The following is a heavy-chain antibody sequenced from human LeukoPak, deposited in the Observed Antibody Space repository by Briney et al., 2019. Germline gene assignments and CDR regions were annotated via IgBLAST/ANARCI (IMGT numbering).Heavy chain of an antibody. Sequence: QAGGSLRLSCEASGFTFSDYYMTWIRQAPGKGLEWVSYISTVGSTMYYADSVKGRFTISRDNSKNTLYLQMNSLRAEDTAIYYCAKRVEYSSSSGGYFDYWGQGALVTVSS. CDR3: AKRVEYSSSSGGYFDY. J-gene: IGHJ4*02. D-gene: IGHD6-6*01. CDR2: ISTVGSTM. CDR1: GFTFSDYY. V-gene: IGHV3-11*01.